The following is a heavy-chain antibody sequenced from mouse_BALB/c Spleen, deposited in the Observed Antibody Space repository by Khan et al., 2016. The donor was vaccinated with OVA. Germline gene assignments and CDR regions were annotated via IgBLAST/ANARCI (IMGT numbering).Heavy chain of an antibody. CDR2: ISSLAYSI. CDR3: ARSWAMDY. V-gene: IGHV5-15*02. Sequence: EVELVESGGGLVQPGGSRKLSCAASGFTFSDYGLAWVRQAPGKGPEWVAFISSLAYSIYYADTVTGRFTISSENAKNTLYLEMSSLRSEDTVMYYCARSWAMDYWGQGTSVTVSS. CDR1: GFTFSDYG. J-gene: IGHJ4*01.